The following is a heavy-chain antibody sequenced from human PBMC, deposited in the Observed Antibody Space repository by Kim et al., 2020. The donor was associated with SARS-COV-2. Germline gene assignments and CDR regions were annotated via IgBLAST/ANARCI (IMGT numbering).Heavy chain of an antibody. CDR2: IYTSGST. V-gene: IGHV4-61*02. CDR3: AGGRELLWFGTESYYGMDV. J-gene: IGHJ6*02. CDR1: GGSISSGSYY. Sequence: SETLSLTCTVSGGSISSGSYYWSWIRQPAGKGLEWIGRIYTSGSTNYNPSLKSRVTISVDTSKNQFSLKLSSVTAADTAVYYCAGGRELLWFGTESYYGMDVWGQGTTVTVSS. D-gene: IGHD3-10*01.